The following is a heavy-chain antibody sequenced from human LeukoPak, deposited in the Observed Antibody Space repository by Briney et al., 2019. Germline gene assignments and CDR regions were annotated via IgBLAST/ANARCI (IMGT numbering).Heavy chain of an antibody. CDR3: ARGYYYADL. CDR2: IYYSGST. D-gene: IGHD3-10*01. V-gene: IGHV4-59*12. CDR1: GGSISSYY. Sequence: SETLSLTCTVSGGSISSYYWSWIRQPPGKGLEWIGYIYYSGSTNYNPSLKSRVTISVDGSRNQFSLKLTSVTAADTAVYYCARGYYYADLWGRGTLVTVSS. J-gene: IGHJ2*01.